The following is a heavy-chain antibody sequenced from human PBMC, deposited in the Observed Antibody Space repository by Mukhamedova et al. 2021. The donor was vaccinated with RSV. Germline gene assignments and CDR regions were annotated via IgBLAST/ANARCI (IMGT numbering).Heavy chain of an antibody. Sequence: GQGLEWMGWINANNGNTNYTQKLQGRVIMTTETSASTAYMELTNLRSDDTAVYYCARTLFYYYASGTFLGELMDVWGQGTTVTV. D-gene: IGHD3-10*01. V-gene: IGHV1-18*01. CDR2: INANNGNT. CDR3: ARTLFYYYASGTFLGELMDV. J-gene: IGHJ6*02.